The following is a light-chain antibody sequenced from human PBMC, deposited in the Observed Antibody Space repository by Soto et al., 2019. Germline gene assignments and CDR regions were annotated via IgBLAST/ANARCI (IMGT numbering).Light chain of an antibody. CDR2: TAP. CDR3: QQYNSYWT. CDR1: QSISSW. Sequence: DIQMPQSPSTLSASVGDRVTITCRASQSISSWLAWYQQKPGKAPKLLLYTAPSVESGAPSRFRGSGSGTGFTLAISSLQPDDFATDYCQQYNSYWTFGQGTKVEIK. V-gene: IGKV1-5*03. J-gene: IGKJ1*01.